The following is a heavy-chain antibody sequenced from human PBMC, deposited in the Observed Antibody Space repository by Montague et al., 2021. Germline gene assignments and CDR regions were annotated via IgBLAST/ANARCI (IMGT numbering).Heavy chain of an antibody. CDR1: GFTFSSYD. Sequence: SLRLSCAAPGFTFSSYDMHWVRQATGKGLEWVSAIGTAGDTYYPGSVKGRFTISRENAENSLYLQMNSLRAGDTAAYYCARGAHSSGYYGYYYYYGMDVWDQGTTVTVSS. CDR3: ARGAHSSGYYGYYYYYGMDV. J-gene: IGHJ6*02. V-gene: IGHV3-13*04. CDR2: IGTAGDT. D-gene: IGHD3-22*01.